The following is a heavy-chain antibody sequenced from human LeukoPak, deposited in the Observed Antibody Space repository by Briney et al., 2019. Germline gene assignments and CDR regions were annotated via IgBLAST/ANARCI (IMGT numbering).Heavy chain of an antibody. CDR1: GGSFSGYY. J-gene: IGHJ3*02. D-gene: IGHD2-21*02. CDR3: ARERAYCGGDCYFGALDI. V-gene: IGHV4-34*01. CDR2: INHSGST. Sequence: SETLSLTCAVYGGSFSGYYWSWIRQPPGKVLEWIGEINHSGSTNYNPSLKSRVTISVDTSKNQFSLKLSSVTAADTAVYYCARERAYCGGDCYFGALDIWGQGTMVTVSS.